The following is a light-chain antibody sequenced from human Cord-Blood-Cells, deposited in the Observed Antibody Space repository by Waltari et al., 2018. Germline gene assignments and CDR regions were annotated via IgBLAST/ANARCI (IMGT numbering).Light chain of an antibody. Sequence: AIRMTQSPSSLSASTGDRVTITCRASQGISSYLAWYQQKPGKAPKLLIYAASTLQSGVPSRFSGSGSGTDFTLTISGLQSEDFATYYCRQYYSYPLTFGGGTKVEIK. CDR1: QGISSY. CDR3: RQYYSYPLT. CDR2: AAS. J-gene: IGKJ4*01. V-gene: IGKV1-8*01.